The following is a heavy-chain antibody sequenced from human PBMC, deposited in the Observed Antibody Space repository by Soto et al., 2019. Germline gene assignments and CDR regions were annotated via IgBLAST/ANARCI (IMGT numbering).Heavy chain of an antibody. CDR2: IYYSGST. V-gene: IGHV4-59*01. D-gene: IGHD3-22*01. Sequence: SETLSLTCTVSGGSISSYYWSWIRQPPGKGLEWIGYIYYSGSTNYNPSLKGRVTISVDTSKNQFSLKLSSVTAADTAVYYCARTGSSGYPYFDYWGQGTLVTVSS. CDR3: ARTGSSGYPYFDY. J-gene: IGHJ4*02. CDR1: GGSISSYY.